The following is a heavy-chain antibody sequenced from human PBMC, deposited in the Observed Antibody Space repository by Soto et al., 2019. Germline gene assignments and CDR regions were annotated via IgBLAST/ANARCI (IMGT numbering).Heavy chain of an antibody. CDR1: GFTFSSYA. D-gene: IGHD2-2*01. J-gene: IGHJ4*02. CDR2: ISGSGGST. CDR3: EKDLHCSSTSCQHDY. V-gene: IGHV3-23*01. Sequence: EVQLLESGGGLVQPGGSLRLSCAASGFTFSSYAMSWVRQAPGKGLEWVSAISGSGGSTYYADSVKGRFTISRDNSKNTLYLQMNSLRAEDTAVYYCEKDLHCSSTSCQHDYWGQGTLVTVSS.